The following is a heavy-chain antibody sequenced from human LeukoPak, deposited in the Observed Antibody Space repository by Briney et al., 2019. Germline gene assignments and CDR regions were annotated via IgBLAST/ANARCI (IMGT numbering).Heavy chain of an antibody. J-gene: IGHJ6*03. CDR1: GFTFSSYD. D-gene: IGHD1-26*01. Sequence: GGSLRLSCAASGFTFSSYDMSWVRQAPGKGLAWVSYIRSSGGTIYYADSVKGRFSISRDNAKNSLYLQMNSPRAEDTAVYYCARLFGPTWDYYYMDVWGKGTTVTVSS. CDR2: IRSSGGTI. V-gene: IGHV3-48*04. CDR3: ARLFGPTWDYYYMDV.